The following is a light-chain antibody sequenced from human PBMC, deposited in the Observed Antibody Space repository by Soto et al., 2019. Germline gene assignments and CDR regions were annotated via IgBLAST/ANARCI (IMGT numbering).Light chain of an antibody. J-gene: IGKJ1*01. V-gene: IGKV1-5*03. CDR3: QQFRT. Sequence: DIQMTQSPSTLSASVGDRVTITCRASQSISSWLAWYQQKPGKAPKLLIYKASSLESGVPSRFSGSGSGTEFTLTISSLQPYDFATYYCQQFRTFGQGTKVEIK. CDR2: KAS. CDR1: QSISSW.